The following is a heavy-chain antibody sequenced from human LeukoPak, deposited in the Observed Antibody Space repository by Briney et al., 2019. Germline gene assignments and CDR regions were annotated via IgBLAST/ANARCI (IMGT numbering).Heavy chain of an antibody. CDR3: ARGRMLGYCSSTSCPPFTFDY. CDR1: GGSFGGYY. J-gene: IGHJ4*02. V-gene: IGHV4-34*01. Sequence: SETLSLTCAVYGGSFGGYYWSWIRQPPGKGLEWIGEINHSGSTNYNPSLKSRVTISVDTSKNQFSLKLSSVTAADTAVYYCARGRMLGYCSSTSCPPFTFDYWGQGTLVTVSS. D-gene: IGHD2-2*01. CDR2: INHSGST.